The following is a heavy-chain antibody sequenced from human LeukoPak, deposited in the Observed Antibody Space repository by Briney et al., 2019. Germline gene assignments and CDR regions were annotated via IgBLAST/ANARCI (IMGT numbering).Heavy chain of an antibody. J-gene: IGHJ5*02. D-gene: IGHD2-15*01. CDR3: ARGTVGYCSGGSCQGWFDP. CDR2: IYTSGST. Sequence: SETLSLTCTVSSGSISNYYWSWIRQPAGKGLEWIGRIYTSGSTTYNPSLKSRLTISIDTSKNQFSLKLSSVTAADTAVYYCARGTVGYCSGGSCQGWFDPWGQGTLVTVSS. CDR1: SGSISNYY. V-gene: IGHV4-4*07.